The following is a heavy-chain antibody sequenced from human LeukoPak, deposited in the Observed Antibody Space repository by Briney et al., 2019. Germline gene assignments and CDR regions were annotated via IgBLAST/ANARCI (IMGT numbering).Heavy chain of an antibody. D-gene: IGHD3-10*01. V-gene: IGHV4-34*01. Sequence: PSETLSLTCAVYGGSFSGYYWSWIRQPPGKGLEWIGEINHSGSTNYNPSLKSRVTISVDTSKNQFSLKLSSVTAADTAVYYCARGSGGYYYGSGSYRADRYFDYWGQGTLVTVSS. CDR2: INHSGST. CDR1: GGSFSGYY. J-gene: IGHJ4*02. CDR3: ARGSGGYYYGSGSYRADRYFDY.